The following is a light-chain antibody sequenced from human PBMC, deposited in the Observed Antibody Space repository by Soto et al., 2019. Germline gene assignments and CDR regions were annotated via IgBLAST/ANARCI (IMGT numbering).Light chain of an antibody. CDR1: SNDVGAFNY. CDR3: SSYTSTSSQV. CDR2: EVR. Sequence: QSALTQPASVSGSPGQSITISCTGSSNDVGAFNYVSWYQQNPGKAPKVMIHEVRNRPSGVPNRFSGSKSGNTASLAISGLQAEDEAYYYCSSYTSTSSQVFGGGTKLTVL. V-gene: IGLV2-14*01. J-gene: IGLJ2*01.